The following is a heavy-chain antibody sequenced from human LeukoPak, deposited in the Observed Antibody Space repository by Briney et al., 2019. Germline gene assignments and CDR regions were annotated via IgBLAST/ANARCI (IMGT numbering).Heavy chain of an antibody. CDR3: AKVAVEYYYGSGSFDY. CDR1: GFTFSSYG. D-gene: IGHD3-10*01. V-gene: IGHV3-30*18. J-gene: IGHJ4*02. CDR2: ISYDGSNK. Sequence: GGSLRLSCAASGFTFSSYGMHWVRQAPGKGLEWVAVISYDGSNKYYADSVKGRFTISRDNSKNTLHLQMNSLRAEDTAVYYCAKVAVEYYYGSGSFDYWGQGTLVTVSS.